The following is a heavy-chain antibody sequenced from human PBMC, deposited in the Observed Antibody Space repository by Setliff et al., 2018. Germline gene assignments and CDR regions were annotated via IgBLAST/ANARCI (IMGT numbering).Heavy chain of an antibody. V-gene: IGHV3-74*03. D-gene: IGHD3-22*01. CDR1: GFTFSTYW. CDR2: ISTDGSSI. CDR3: ARGVSSGYYYEAAFDI. J-gene: IGHJ3*02. Sequence: GGSLRLSCVTSGFTFSTYWMHWVRQAPGQGLVWVARISTDGSSITYADSVKGRFTISRDNARNTLYLQMNSLRAEDTAVYYCARGVSSGYYYEAAFDIWGQGTMVTVSS.